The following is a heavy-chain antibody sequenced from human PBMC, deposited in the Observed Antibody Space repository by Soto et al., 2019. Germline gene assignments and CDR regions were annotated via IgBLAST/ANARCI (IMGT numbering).Heavy chain of an antibody. D-gene: IGHD1-1*01. Sequence: SETLSLTCTVSGASMSGYYWTWIRQSPGKGLEWIGCVHFTGSTNYNPSLKSRVNISVDKSKNQFSLDLYSVTAADTAVYFCTRGPSLEALLDYWGQGTLVTVSS. J-gene: IGHJ4*02. V-gene: IGHV4-59*12. CDR1: GASMSGYY. CDR2: VHFTGST. CDR3: TRGPSLEALLDY.